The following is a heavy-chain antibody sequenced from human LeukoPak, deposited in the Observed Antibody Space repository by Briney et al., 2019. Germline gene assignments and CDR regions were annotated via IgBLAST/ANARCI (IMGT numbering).Heavy chain of an antibody. J-gene: IGHJ4*02. V-gene: IGHV4-34*01. CDR1: GGSFSGDY. Sequence: SETLSLTCAVYGGSFSGDYWSWIRQPPGKGLEWIGEINHSGSTNYNPSLKSRVTISVDTSKNQFSLKLSSVTAADTAVYYCASARGSYSPFDYWGQGTLVTVSS. CDR3: ASARGSYSPFDY. D-gene: IGHD1-26*01. CDR2: INHSGST.